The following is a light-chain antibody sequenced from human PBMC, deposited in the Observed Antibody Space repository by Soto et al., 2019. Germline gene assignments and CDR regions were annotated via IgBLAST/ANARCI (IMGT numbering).Light chain of an antibody. J-gene: IGKJ1*01. CDR2: KAS. Sequence: DIQMTQSPSTLSASVGDRVTITCRASQSISSWLAWYQQKPGKAPKLLIYKASSLESGVPSRFSGSGSRTEFTLTVSSVQSDDVATYYCQQYNSYPWTFGRGTKVDIK. CDR1: QSISSW. V-gene: IGKV1-5*03. CDR3: QQYNSYPWT.